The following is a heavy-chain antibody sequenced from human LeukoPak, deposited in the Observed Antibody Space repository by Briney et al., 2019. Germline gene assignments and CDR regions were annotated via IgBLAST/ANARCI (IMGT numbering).Heavy chain of an antibody. CDR1: GFSISSSA. J-gene: IGHJ3*02. CDR2: INNVAGHI. D-gene: IGHD6-19*01. CDR3: AGSSGWSQVALFDI. V-gene: IGHV3-21*04. Sequence: GGSLRLSCAASGFSISSSAMNWVRQAPGKGLEWVSSINNVAGHIYYAGSVRGRFTISRDNAKNSVYLQMNSLRAEDTAVYYCAGSSGWSQVALFDIWGQGTMVTVSS.